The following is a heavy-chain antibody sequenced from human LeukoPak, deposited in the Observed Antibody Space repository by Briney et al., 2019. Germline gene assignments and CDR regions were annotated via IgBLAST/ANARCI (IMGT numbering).Heavy chain of an antibody. Sequence: QSGGSLRLSCAAPGFTFSSYGMRSVRQAPGKGLEWVAVIRYDGSNKYYADSVKGRFTISRENSKNTLYLQMNSLRAEDTAVYYCAREKVTPGSYYYYYYMDVWGKGTTVTISS. J-gene: IGHJ6*03. V-gene: IGHV3-30*02. CDR3: AREKVTPGSYYYYYYMDV. CDR1: GFTFSSYG. D-gene: IGHD2-21*02. CDR2: IRYDGSNK.